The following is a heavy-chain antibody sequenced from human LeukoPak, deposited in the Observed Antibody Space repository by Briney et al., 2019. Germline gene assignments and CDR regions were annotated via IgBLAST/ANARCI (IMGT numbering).Heavy chain of an antibody. CDR1: GDSISGSY. V-gene: IGHV4-4*07. CDR3: ARERGTIMNVGGPTRFDP. J-gene: IGHJ5*02. CDR2: IYSSGRT. Sequence: SETLSLTCTMSGDSISGSYWSWLRLPAGKGLEWIGRIYSSGRTNYNPALKGRVTMSVDTSKNEFSLKLTSVTAADTAVFYCARERGTIMNVGGPTRFDPWGQGILVIVSS. D-gene: IGHD3/OR15-3a*01.